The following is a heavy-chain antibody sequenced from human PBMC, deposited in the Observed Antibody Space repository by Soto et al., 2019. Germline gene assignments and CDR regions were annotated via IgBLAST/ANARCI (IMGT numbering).Heavy chain of an antibody. V-gene: IGHV4-59*01. CDR2: MYFNEST. J-gene: IGHJ3*02. CDR3: ARDHKEAFDI. CDR1: GGSISSYF. Sequence: QVLLQESGPGLVKPSETLSLTCTVSGGSISSYFLNWIRQAPGKGLEWIGYMYFNESTNYNPSLTSRVTISLDTSKSLFSLKLISVTAADTAVYYCARDHKEAFDIWGQGTLVTVSS.